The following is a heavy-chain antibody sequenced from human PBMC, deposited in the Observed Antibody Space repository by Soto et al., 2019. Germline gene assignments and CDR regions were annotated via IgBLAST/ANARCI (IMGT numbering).Heavy chain of an antibody. D-gene: IGHD2-15*01. V-gene: IGHV3-48*03. Sequence: GPVRLSYSASRFSFSYYEMIWVRQAPGKGLEWVSYINSGGSVAYYADSAKGRFTISRDNAKNTLYLQMNGLRSEDTAVYYCARDLRHSRLPGLDVWGQGTTVTVSS. CDR3: ARDLRHSRLPGLDV. CDR2: INSGGSVA. J-gene: IGHJ6*02. CDR1: RFSFSYYE.